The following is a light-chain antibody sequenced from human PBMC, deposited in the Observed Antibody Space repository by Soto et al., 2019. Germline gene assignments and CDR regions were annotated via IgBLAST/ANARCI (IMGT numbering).Light chain of an antibody. CDR2: GAS. CDR1: QSVSSSY. J-gene: IGKJ4*01. Sequence: EIVLTQSPGPLSLSPGERATLSCRSSQSVSSSYLAWYQQNPGQAPRLLIYGASSRATGIPDRFSGSGSGTDFNLTISRLEPEDVAVYYCQQYGSSPLTLGGGTKVDIK. V-gene: IGKV3-20*01. CDR3: QQYGSSPLT.